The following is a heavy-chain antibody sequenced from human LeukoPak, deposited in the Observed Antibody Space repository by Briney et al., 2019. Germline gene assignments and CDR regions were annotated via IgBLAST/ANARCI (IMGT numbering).Heavy chain of an antibody. CDR2: ISGSGVST. Sequence: GGSLRLSCAASGFTFSSYAMNWVRQAPGKGLEWVSGISGSGVSTYYADSVKGRFTISRDNSKNTLYLQMDSLRAEDTAVYYCAKQAGTVYSNFDYWGQGTLVAVSS. CDR1: GFTFSSYA. V-gene: IGHV3-23*01. D-gene: IGHD4-11*01. J-gene: IGHJ4*02. CDR3: AKQAGTVYSNFDY.